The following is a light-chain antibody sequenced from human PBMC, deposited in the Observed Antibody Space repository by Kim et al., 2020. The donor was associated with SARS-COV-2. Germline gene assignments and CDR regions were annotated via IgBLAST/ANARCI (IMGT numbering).Light chain of an antibody. Sequence: PAERVTLTCMASHSISSNLAWYQLKPGQAPRLLIFGASTRTTGIPLRFSGSGSGTGITLTISSLRSEDFAVYYCQQYNNWPPAITFGQGTRLDIK. CDR3: QQYNNWPPAIT. J-gene: IGKJ5*01. V-gene: IGKV3-15*01. CDR1: HSISSN. CDR2: GAS.